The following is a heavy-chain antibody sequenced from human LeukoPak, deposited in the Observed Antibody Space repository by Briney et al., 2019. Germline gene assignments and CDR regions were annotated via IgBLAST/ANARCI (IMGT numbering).Heavy chain of an antibody. D-gene: IGHD3-16*02. Sequence: ASVKVSCKASGYTFTSYGISWVRQAPGQGLEWMGWINAGNGNTKYSQKFQGRVTITRDTSASTAYMELSSLRSEDTAVYYCARDLGYTSIVARSFDYWGQGTLVTVSS. J-gene: IGHJ4*02. CDR1: GYTFTSYG. CDR3: ARDLGYTSIVARSFDY. V-gene: IGHV1-3*01. CDR2: INAGNGNT.